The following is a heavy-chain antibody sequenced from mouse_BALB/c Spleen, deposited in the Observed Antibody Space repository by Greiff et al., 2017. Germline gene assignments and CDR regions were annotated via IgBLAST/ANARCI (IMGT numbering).Heavy chain of an antibody. J-gene: IGHJ3*01. CDR1: GFTFSSYG. CDR2: ISSGGSYT. D-gene: IGHD3-3*01. Sequence: EVKLVESGGDLVKPGGSLKLSCAASGFTFSSYGMSWVRQTPDKRLEWVATISSGGSYTYYPDSVKGRFTISRDNAKNTLYLQMSSMKSEDTAMYYCERQGGQAPFDYWGQGTRVTVSA. CDR3: ERQGGQAPFDY. V-gene: IGHV5-6*01.